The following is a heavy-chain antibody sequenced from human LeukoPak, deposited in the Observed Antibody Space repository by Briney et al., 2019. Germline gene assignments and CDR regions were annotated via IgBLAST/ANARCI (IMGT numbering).Heavy chain of an antibody. CDR3: ARDGSYYYGSGSYPNWFDP. CDR1: GGSISSGSYY. V-gene: IGHV4-61*02. D-gene: IGHD3-10*01. CDR2: IYTSGST. J-gene: IGHJ5*02. Sequence: SQTLSLTCTVSGGSISSGSYYWSWIRQPAGKGLEWIGRIYTSGSTNYNPSLKSRVTISVDTSKNQFSLKLSSVTAADTAVYYCARDGSYYYGSGSYPNWFDPWGQGTLVTVSS.